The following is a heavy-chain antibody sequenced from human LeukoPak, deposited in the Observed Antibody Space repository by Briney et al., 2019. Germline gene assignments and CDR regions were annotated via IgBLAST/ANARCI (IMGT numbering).Heavy chain of an antibody. CDR2: VDPVNSDS. D-gene: IGHD3-10*01. V-gene: IGHV5-51*01. CDR3: ARRGGLWLGDQISRNWYFDL. J-gene: IGHJ2*01. CDR1: GYSFTSYW. Sequence: GESLKISCKGSGYSFTSYWIGWVRQMPGKGLEWMGIVDPVNSDSRYSPSFQGQVTISADKSISTAYLQWSSLKASDTAMYYCARRGGLWLGDQISRNWYFDLWGRGTLVTVSS.